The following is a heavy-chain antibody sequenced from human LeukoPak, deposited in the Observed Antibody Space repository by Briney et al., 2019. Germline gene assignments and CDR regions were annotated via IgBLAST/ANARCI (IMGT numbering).Heavy chain of an antibody. Sequence: GGSLRLSCAASGLTFSSYAMHWVRQAPGKGLEWVAVISYDGSNKYYADSVKGRFTISRDNSKNTLYLQMNSLRAEDTAVYYCARNAYSSSWYFDYWGQGTLVTVSS. V-gene: IGHV3-30-3*01. CDR2: ISYDGSNK. CDR1: GLTFSSYA. CDR3: ARNAYSSSWYFDY. J-gene: IGHJ4*02. D-gene: IGHD6-13*01.